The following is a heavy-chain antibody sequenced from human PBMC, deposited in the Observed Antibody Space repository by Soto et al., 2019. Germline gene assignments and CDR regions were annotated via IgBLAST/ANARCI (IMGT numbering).Heavy chain of an antibody. V-gene: IGHV3-23*01. J-gene: IGHJ6*02. CDR1: GFTFSSYA. CDR2: ISGSGGST. Sequence: QPGGSLRLSCAASGFTFSSYAMSWVRQAPGKGLEWVSAISGSGGSTYYADSVKGRFTISRDNSKNTLYLQMNSLRAEDTAVYYCAASPNPNMVRGVLYGMDVWGQGTTVTVSS. CDR3: AASPNPNMVRGVLYGMDV. D-gene: IGHD3-10*01.